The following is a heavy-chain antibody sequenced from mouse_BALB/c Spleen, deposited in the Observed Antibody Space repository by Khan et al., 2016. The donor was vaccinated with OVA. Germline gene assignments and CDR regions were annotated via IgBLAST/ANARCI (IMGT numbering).Heavy chain of an antibody. V-gene: IGHV1S81*02. CDR2: INPNNGGS. Sequence: VQLQQSGAELVKPGASVKLSCKASGYTFTSYYMYWVKQRPGQGLEWIGEINPNNGGSNCNEKFKSKATLTVDKSSSTAYMQLSSLTSEDSAVYYCTRSGYGSFAYWGQVTLVTVSA. J-gene: IGHJ3*01. D-gene: IGHD2-2*01. CDR1: GYTFTSYY. CDR3: TRSGYGSFAY.